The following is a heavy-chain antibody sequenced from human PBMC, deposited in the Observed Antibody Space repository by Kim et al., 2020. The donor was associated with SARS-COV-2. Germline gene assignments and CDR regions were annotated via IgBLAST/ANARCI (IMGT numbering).Heavy chain of an antibody. CDR1: GFTFSSYG. CDR3: PRDRLSRLMITFGGVIGYGMDD. J-gene: IGHJ6*02. D-gene: IGHD3-16*02. Sequence: GGSLRLSCAASGFTFSSYGMHWVRQAPGKGLEWVAVIRYDGSNKYYADSVKGRSTISRDNSKNTLHLQMNSLRAEDTAVYYCPRDRLSRLMITFGGVIGYGMDDWGQGTTVTVSS. CDR2: IRYDGSNK. V-gene: IGHV3-33*01.